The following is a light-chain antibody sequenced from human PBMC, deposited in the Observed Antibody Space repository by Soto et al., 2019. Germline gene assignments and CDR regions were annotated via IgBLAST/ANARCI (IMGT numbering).Light chain of an antibody. V-gene: IGKV1-5*03. Sequence: DIQPTQSPSTRSESVGGSGTSTGRASQGVSTWLAWYQQRPSQAPKLLVCEASKLQSGVPSRFSASGSVRDFTLTISSLQPEDSATYYCQQYYDFRTFGQGTKVDIK. CDR2: EAS. CDR3: QQYYDFRT. J-gene: IGKJ1*01. CDR1: QGVSTW.